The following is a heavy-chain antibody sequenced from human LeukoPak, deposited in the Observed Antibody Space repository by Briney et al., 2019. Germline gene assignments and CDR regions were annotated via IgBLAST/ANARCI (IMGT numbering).Heavy chain of an antibody. J-gene: IGHJ4*02. CDR2: INGDGDTT. CDR1: GFTFSSYW. Sequence: GGSLRLSGAASGFTFSSYWMHWVRQAPGKGLVWVSRINGDGDTTTYADSVKGRFTISRDNAKNTLYLQMNSLRAEDTAVYYCAKGGVDYWGQGTLVTVSS. CDR3: AKGGVDY. V-gene: IGHV3-74*01.